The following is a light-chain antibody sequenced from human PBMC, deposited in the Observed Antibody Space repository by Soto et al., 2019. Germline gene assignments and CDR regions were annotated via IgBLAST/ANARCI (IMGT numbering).Light chain of an antibody. CDR1: ESLLVSNGNDY. V-gene: IGKV2-28*01. Sequence: EIVLTQSPLSLPVTPGDPVSISCRSSESLLVSNGNDYLDWYIKKQGQPLQLXMYLGSSRAAGVHDRFSGRGSGKDFTLTISRVQAEDVGVYYCMKAIQNPLTVGGGNKVEI. J-gene: IGKJ4*01. CDR2: LGS. CDR3: MKAIQNPLT.